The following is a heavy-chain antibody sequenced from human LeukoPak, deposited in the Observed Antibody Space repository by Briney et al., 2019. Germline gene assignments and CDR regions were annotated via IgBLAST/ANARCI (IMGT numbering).Heavy chain of an antibody. CDR1: GFTFSSYA. CDR3: ARAGDCSGGSCYSSSSHYYYYYGMDV. CDR2: ISYDGSNK. Sequence: GRSLRLSCAASGFTFSSYAMHWVRQAPGKGLEWVAVISYDGSNKYYADSVKGRFTISRDNSKNTLYLQMNSLRAEDTAVYYCARAGDCSGGSCYSSSSHYYYYYGMDVWGQGTTVTVFS. V-gene: IGHV3-30-3*01. D-gene: IGHD2-15*01. J-gene: IGHJ6*02.